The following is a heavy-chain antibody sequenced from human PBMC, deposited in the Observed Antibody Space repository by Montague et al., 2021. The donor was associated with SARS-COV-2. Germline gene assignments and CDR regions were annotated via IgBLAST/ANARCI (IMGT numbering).Heavy chain of an antibody. CDR3: ARRAGVVGDTRFDY. D-gene: IGHD1-26*01. CDR1: GDSISSLHYY. Sequence: SETLSLTCTVSGDSISSLHYYWGWIRQFPGKGLEWIGNVFYRGXTXYXXXXRXGVTISVDTSKNQFALRLRSVTATDTAIYYCARRAGVVGDTRFDYWGQGILVPVSS. CDR2: VFYRGXT. J-gene: IGHJ4*01. V-gene: IGHV4-39*01.